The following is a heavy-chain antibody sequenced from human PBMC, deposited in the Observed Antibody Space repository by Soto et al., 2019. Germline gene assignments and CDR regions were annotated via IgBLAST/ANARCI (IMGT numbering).Heavy chain of an antibody. D-gene: IGHD4-17*01. J-gene: IGHJ4*02. CDR1: GFTFSSYG. CDR2: ISYDGNNK. V-gene: IGHV3-30*18. Sequence: QVQLVESGGGMVQPGRSLRLSCAASGFTFSSYGMHWVRQAPGKGLEWVAVISYDGNNKYYADSVKGRFTISRDNSKNTLYLQMNSLRAEDTAVYYCAKDHLETTVTTPSYWGQGTLVTVSS. CDR3: AKDHLETTVTTPSY.